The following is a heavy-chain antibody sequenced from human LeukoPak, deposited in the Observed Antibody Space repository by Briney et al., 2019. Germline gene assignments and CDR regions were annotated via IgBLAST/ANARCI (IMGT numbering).Heavy chain of an antibody. D-gene: IGHD3-22*01. Sequence: RQXPXXGLXWVAVISYDGSNKYYADSVKGRFTISRDNSKNTLYLQMNSLRAEDTAVYYCARAPLDYYDSSGYFDYWGQGTLVTVSS. CDR2: ISYDGSNK. V-gene: IGHV3-30-3*01. J-gene: IGHJ4*02. CDR3: ARAPLDYYDSSGYFDY.